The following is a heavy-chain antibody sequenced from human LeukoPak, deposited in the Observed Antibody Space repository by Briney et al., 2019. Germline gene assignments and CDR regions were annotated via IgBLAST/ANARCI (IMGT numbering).Heavy chain of an antibody. V-gene: IGHV3-33*05. Sequence: PGGSLRLSCAASGFTFSSYGMHWVRQAPGKGLEWVAVISYDGSNKYYADSAKGRFTISRDNSRNTVYLQMNSLRVDDTAVYYCARGSRELDYWGQGTLVIVSS. D-gene: IGHD5-24*01. CDR3: ARGSRELDY. CDR2: ISYDGSNK. CDR1: GFTFSSYG. J-gene: IGHJ4*02.